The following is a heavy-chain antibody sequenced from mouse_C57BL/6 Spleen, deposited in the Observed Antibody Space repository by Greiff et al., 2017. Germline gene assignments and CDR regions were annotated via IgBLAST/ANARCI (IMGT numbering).Heavy chain of an antibody. V-gene: IGHV1-39*01. Sequence: EVQVVESGPELVKPGASVKISCKASGYSFTDYNMNWVKQSNGKSLEWIGVINPNYGTTSYNQKFKGKATLTVDQSSSTAYMQLNSLTSEDSAVYYCARSGFITTRGFAYWGQGTLVTVSA. CDR2: INPNYGTT. CDR1: GYSFTDYN. J-gene: IGHJ3*01. CDR3: ARSGFITTRGFAY. D-gene: IGHD1-1*01.